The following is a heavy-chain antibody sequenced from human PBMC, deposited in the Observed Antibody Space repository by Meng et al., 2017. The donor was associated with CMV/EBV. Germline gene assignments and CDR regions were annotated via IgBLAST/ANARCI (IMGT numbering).Heavy chain of an antibody. D-gene: IGHD6-13*01. CDR3: ALAEYSSSLFDY. V-gene: IGHV1-46*01. Sequence: VQLVQSGAEVTKRGASVKVSCKASVYTFTSYYMHWVRQAPGQGLGWMGIINPSGGSTSYAQKFQGRVTMTRDTSTSTVYMELSSLRSEDTAVYYCALAEYSSSLFDYWGQGTLVTVSS. CDR1: VYTFTSYY. J-gene: IGHJ4*02. CDR2: INPSGGST.